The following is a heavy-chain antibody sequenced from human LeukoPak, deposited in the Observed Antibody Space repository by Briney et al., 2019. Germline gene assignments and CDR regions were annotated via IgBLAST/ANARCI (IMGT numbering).Heavy chain of an antibody. J-gene: IGHJ5*02. D-gene: IGHD2-15*01. CDR1: GYRFTSYW. V-gene: IGHV5-51*01. CDR3: GRGFCRGGSCNNCLDP. CDR2: IYPCDSDT. Sequence: GESLKTSFKGSGYRFTSYWIGWVRPISGKGLEWMGIIYPCDSDTRFSPSFQGQVTILDDKCIRPAFLQCDSLKASDTAMYFCGRGFCRGGSCNNCLDPWGQGTLVTVSS.